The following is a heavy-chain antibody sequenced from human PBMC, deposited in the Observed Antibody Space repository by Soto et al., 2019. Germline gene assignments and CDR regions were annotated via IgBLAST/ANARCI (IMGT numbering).Heavy chain of an antibody. CDR2: IYYSGST. V-gene: IGHV4-59*12. J-gene: IGHJ2*01. D-gene: IGHD2-21*01. Sequence: SETLSLTCTVSGGSISSYYWSWIRQHPGKGLEWIGYIYYSGSTYYNPSLKSRVTMSVDTSKNQFSLKLSSVTAADTAVYYCARDVYCGGDCYSKYFDLWGRGTLVTVSS. CDR3: ARDVYCGGDCYSKYFDL. CDR1: GGSISSYY.